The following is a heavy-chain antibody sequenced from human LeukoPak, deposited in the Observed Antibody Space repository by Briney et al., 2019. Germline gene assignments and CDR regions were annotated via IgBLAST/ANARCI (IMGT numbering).Heavy chain of an antibody. V-gene: IGHV4-61*02. D-gene: IGHD3-10*01. CDR1: GGSISSSSYY. CDR2: IYTSGST. Sequence: SETLSLTCTVSGGSISSSSYYWSWIRQPAGKGLEWIGRIYTSGSTNYNPSLKSRVTMSVDTSKNQFSLKLSSVTAADTAVYYCARESLPYYYGSGSYDYWGQGTLVTVSS. CDR3: ARESLPYYYGSGSYDY. J-gene: IGHJ4*02.